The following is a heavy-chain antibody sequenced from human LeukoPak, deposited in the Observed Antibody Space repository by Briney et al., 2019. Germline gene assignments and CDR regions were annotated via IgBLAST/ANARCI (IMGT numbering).Heavy chain of an antibody. J-gene: IGHJ4*02. D-gene: IGHD6-19*01. Sequence: ETLSLTCGVSGGSISSGNWWNWVRQAPGKGLEWVANIKQDGSEKYYVDSVKGRFTISRDNAKNSLYLQMNSLRAEDTAVYYCAREEVAVDYWGQGTLVTVSS. V-gene: IGHV3-7*01. CDR1: GGSISSGNW. CDR3: AREEVAVDY. CDR2: IKQDGSEK.